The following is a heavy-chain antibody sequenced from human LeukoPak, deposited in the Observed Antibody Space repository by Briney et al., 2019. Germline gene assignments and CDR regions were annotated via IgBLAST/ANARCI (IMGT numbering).Heavy chain of an antibody. D-gene: IGHD3-22*01. CDR1: GGSISSGGYY. J-gene: IGHJ4*02. V-gene: IGHV4-31*03. CDR3: ARVAPWDSSGYVDY. Sequence: PSQTLSLTCTVSGGSISSGGYYWSWIRQHPGKGLEWIGYIYYSGSTYYNPSLKSRVTISVDTSKNQSSLKLSSVTAADTVVYYCARVAPWDSSGYVDYWGQGTLVTVSS. CDR2: IYYSGST.